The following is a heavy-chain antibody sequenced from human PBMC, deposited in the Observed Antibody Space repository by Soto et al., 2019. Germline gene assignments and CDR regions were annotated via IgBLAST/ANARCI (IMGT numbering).Heavy chain of an antibody. D-gene: IGHD3-3*01. Sequence: QLQLQESGSGLVKPSQTLSLTCAVYGGSISSGGYSWSWIRQPPGKGLEWIGYIYHSGSTYYNPSLKRRINIPVDRYKNHISLKLSYVTAADKAVYYCARDNFWSGYYAFDYWGQVTLVTVSS. CDR3: ARDNFWSGYYAFDY. CDR1: GGSISSGGYS. V-gene: IGHV4-30-2*01. CDR2: IYHSGST. J-gene: IGHJ4*02.